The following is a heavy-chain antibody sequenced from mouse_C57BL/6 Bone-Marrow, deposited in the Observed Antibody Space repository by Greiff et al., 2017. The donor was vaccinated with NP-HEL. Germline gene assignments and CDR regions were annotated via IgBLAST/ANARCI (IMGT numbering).Heavy chain of an antibody. CDR3: ARHAGNYAMDY. V-gene: IGHV5-12*01. CDR2: ISNGGGST. D-gene: IGHD4-1*01. J-gene: IGHJ4*01. CDR1: GFTFSDYY. Sequence: EVKLMESGGGLVQPGGSLKLSCAASGFTFSDYYMYWVRQTPEKRLEWVAYISNGGGSTYYPDTVKGRFTISRDNAKNTLYLQMSRLKSEDTAMYYCARHAGNYAMDYWGQGTSVTVSS.